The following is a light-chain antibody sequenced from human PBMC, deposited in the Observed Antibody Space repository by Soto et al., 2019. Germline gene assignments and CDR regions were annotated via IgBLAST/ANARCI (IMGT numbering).Light chain of an antibody. V-gene: IGKV1-39*01. CDR2: ATS. Sequence: DIQMTQSPSSLSASVEDRVTITCRASQNSRSNLNWYQQKPGKAPQLLIYATSSLQTGVPSRFSASGSGTDFSLVISDLQPEDSATYYCQQGYSSRWTSGRGTKVEI. CDR3: QQGYSSRWT. CDR1: QNSRSN. J-gene: IGKJ1*01.